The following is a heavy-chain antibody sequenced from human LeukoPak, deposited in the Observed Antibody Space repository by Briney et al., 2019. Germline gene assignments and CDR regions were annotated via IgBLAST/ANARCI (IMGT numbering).Heavy chain of an antibody. CDR2: IYYSGST. D-gene: IGHD4-11*01. CDR1: GDSINNNNYY. J-gene: IGHJ4*02. CDR3: ARHRVPHDYCD. V-gene: IGHV4-39*01. Sequence: SETLSLTCIVSGDSINNNNYYWGWVRQPPGKGLEWIGSIYYSGSTYYNPSLKSRVTISVDTSKNQFSLKLSSMTAADTAIYCCARHRVPHDYCDWGQGTLVTVSS.